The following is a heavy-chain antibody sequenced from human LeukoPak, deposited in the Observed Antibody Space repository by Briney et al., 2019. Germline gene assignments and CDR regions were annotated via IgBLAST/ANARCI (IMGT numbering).Heavy chain of an antibody. CDR2: IHPSSGDI. CDR3: ARVRGYDYVWGSCPY. V-gene: IGHV1-2*02. Sequence: ASVKVSCKASVYTFTGYYMQWVRQAPGQGLEWMGWIHPSSGDINYSQKFQGRVTMTRDTSISTAYMELSRLTSDDTAVYYCARVRGYDYVWGSCPYWGQGTLVTVSS. D-gene: IGHD3-16*01. J-gene: IGHJ4*02. CDR1: VYTFTGYY.